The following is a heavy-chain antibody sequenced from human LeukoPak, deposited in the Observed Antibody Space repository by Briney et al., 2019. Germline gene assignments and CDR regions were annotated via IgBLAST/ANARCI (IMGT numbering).Heavy chain of an antibody. CDR2: INSDWSSA. J-gene: IGHJ4*02. V-gene: IGHV3-74*01. CDR3: AKPLPTVTTRGFDC. CDR1: GFTFSSYW. Sequence: PGGSLRLSCAASGFTFSSYWMHWVRQAPGKGLVWVSRINSDWSSASYADSVKGRFTISRDNSKNTLYLQMNSLRAEDTALYYCAKPLPTVTTRGFDCWGQGALVTVSS. D-gene: IGHD4-17*01.